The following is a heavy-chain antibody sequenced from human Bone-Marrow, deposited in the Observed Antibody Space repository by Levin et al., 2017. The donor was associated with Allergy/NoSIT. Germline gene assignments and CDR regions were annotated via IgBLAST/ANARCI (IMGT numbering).Heavy chain of an antibody. CDR2: IIPIFGTA. Sequence: KISCKASGGTFSSYAISWVRQAPGQGLEWMGGIIPIFGTANYAQKFQGRVTITADKSTSTAYMELSSLRSEDTAVYYCARGTAMGWGQWLVVNYWGQGTLVTVSS. CDR3: ARGTAMGWGQWLVVNY. J-gene: IGHJ4*02. D-gene: IGHD6-19*01. CDR1: GGTFSSYA. V-gene: IGHV1-69*06.